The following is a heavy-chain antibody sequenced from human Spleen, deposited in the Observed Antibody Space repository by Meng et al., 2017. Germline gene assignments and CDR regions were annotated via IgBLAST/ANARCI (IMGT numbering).Heavy chain of an antibody. CDR2: INHSGST. D-gene: IGHD5-18*01. CDR1: GGSFSGYY. CDR3: ARARQTAMVVDY. V-gene: IGHV4-34*01. J-gene: IGHJ4*02. Sequence: VQLPQWGAGLLKPSATLSLTCAVYGGSFSGYYWSWIRQPPGKGLEWIGEINHSGSTNYNPSLKSRVTISVDTSKNQFSLKLSSVTAADTAVYYCARARQTAMVVDYWGQGTLVTVSS.